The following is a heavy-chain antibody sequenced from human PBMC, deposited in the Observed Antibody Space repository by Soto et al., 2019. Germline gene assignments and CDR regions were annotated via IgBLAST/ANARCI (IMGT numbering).Heavy chain of an antibody. CDR3: AKDTSTAWGFDP. V-gene: IGHV3-23*01. J-gene: IGHJ5*02. CDR2: ISGSGITT. CDR1: GFTCNSYA. D-gene: IGHD1-1*01. Sequence: GSLRVSGAASGFTCNSYAMSWVRQAPGKGLEWVSGISGSGITTHYADAVKGRFTISRDNSKNTLYRQMNSLRVEDTAVYYCAKDTSTAWGFDPWGQGTLVTVSS.